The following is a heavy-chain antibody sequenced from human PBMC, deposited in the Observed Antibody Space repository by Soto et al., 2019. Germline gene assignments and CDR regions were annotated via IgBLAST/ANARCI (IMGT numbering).Heavy chain of an antibody. CDR2: IYYSGST. CDR3: ASRYGSAIDY. CDR1: GGTISSWY. D-gene: IGHD1-26*01. V-gene: IGHV4-59*08. J-gene: IGHJ4*02. Sequence: QVQLQESGPGLVKPSETLSLTCTVSGGTISSWYWSWIRQPPGKGLEWIGYIYYSGSTNCNPSLKRRVTISVDTSKNPFSLKLSSVTAADTAVYYCASRYGSAIDYWGQGTLVTVSS.